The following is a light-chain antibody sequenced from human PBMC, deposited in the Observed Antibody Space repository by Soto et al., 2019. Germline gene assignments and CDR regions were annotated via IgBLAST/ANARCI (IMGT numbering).Light chain of an antibody. CDR3: QQYHIWPPWT. CDR2: GAS. CDR1: QSMRSN. V-gene: IGKV3-15*01. J-gene: IGKJ1*01. Sequence: EIVLTQSPDALSVSPWEGATLTCKVSQSMRSNLAWYQQRPGQAPRLLLYGASTRADGIPARFTGSGSGTEFTLTISSLQSEDFAVYYCQQYHIWPPWTSGQGTKVDIK.